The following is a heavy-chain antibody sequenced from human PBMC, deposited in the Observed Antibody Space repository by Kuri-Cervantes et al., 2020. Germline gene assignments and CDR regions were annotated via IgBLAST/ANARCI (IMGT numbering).Heavy chain of an antibody. CDR1: GYTFTSYY. Sequence: ASVKVSCKASGYTFTSYYMHWVRQAPGQGLEWMGIINPSGGSTSYAQKFQGRVTMTRDTSTSTAYMELRSLRSDDTAVYYCARDLTTWAAEPPLYYYGMDVWGQGTTVTVSS. D-gene: IGHD6-13*01. V-gene: IGHV1-46*01. J-gene: IGHJ6*02. CDR2: INPSGGST. CDR3: ARDLTTWAAEPPLYYYGMDV.